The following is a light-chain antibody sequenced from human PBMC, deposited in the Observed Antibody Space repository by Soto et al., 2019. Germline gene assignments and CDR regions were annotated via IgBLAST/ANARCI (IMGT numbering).Light chain of an antibody. CDR1: QSVSSNY. Sequence: ETVLTQSPATLSLSPGERATLSCGARQSVSSNYLAWYQQKRGLAPRLLIYDASSRATGIPDRFSGSGSGTDFTLTISRLEPEDLAVYYCQQYGSSPTFGQGTRLEIK. J-gene: IGKJ5*01. CDR3: QQYGSSPT. V-gene: IGKV3D-20*01. CDR2: DAS.